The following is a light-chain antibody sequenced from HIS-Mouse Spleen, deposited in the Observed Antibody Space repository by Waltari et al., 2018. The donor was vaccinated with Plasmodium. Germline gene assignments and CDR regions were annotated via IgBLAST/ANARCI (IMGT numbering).Light chain of an antibody. CDR3: AAWDDSLSGWV. CDR1: SSNIGSTS. Sequence: QSVLTQPPSASGTPGQRVTIPCSGSSSNIGSTSVDGYQQLPGTAPKPLIYRNNQRPSGVPDRFSGSKSGTSASLAISGLRSEDEADYYCAAWDDSLSGWVFGGGTKLTVL. J-gene: IGLJ3*02. V-gene: IGLV1-47*01. CDR2: RNN.